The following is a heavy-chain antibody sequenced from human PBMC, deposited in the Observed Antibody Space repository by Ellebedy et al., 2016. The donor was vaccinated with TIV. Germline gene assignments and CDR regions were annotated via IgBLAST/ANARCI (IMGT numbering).Heavy chain of an antibody. V-gene: IGHV3-30*18. D-gene: IGHD2-15*01. CDR1: GFTFRNYG. CDR2: ISYDGTNK. Sequence: GESLKISXAASGFTFRNYGMHWVRQAPGEGLEWVAVISYDGTNKYYADSVKGRFTISRDNSENTLDLQMNSLRSEDTAVYYCAKRPECSGGGCGQRPGPYLDYWGQGTLVTVSS. J-gene: IGHJ4*02. CDR3: AKRPECSGGGCGQRPGPYLDY.